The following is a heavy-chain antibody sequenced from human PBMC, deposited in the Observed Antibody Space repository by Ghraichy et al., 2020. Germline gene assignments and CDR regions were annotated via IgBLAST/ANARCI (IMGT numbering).Heavy chain of an antibody. V-gene: IGHV1-8*01. CDR2: MNPNSGNT. CDR1: GYTFTSYD. Sequence: ASVKVSCKASGYTFTSYDINWVRQATGQGLEWMGWMNPNSGNTGYAQKFQGRVTMTRNTSISTAYMELSSLRSEDTAVYYCARFAIPWGHIVVVPAAIPYYFDYWGQGTLVTVSS. J-gene: IGHJ4*02. CDR3: ARFAIPWGHIVVVPAAIPYYFDY. D-gene: IGHD2-2*01.